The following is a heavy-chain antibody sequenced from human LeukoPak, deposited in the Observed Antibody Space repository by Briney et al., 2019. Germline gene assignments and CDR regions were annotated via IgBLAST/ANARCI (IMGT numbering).Heavy chain of an antibody. CDR3: ARSLLGALDY. V-gene: IGHV3-74*01. Sequence: PGGSLRLSCAVSGVSVSTYWMHWVRQAPGKGLVWVSRINSDESSTSYADSVKGRFPISRDNAKNTLYLQMNSLRTEDTATYYCARSLLGALDYWGQGTLVTVSS. D-gene: IGHD1-26*01. CDR2: INSDESST. CDR1: GVSVSTYW. J-gene: IGHJ4*02.